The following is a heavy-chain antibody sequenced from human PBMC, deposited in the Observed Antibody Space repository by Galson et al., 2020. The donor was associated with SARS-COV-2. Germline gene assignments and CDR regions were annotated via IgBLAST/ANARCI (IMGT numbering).Heavy chain of an antibody. CDR3: ARQASYYDRSSYVKIFYFDY. D-gene: IGHD3-22*01. CDR2: VYSTGST. J-gene: IGHJ4*02. Sequence: SETLSLTCTVSGGSMTNYYWNWMRQSAGKGLEWIGRVYSTGSTEYNASLKSRVTMSVDTSKNHFSLKLSSVTAADTAVYYCARQASYYDRSSYVKIFYFDYWGQGTLATVSS. CDR1: GGSMTNYY. V-gene: IGHV4-4*07.